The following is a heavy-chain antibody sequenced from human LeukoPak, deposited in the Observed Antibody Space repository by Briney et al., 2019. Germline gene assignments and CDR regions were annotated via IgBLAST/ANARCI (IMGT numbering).Heavy chain of an antibody. J-gene: IGHJ4*02. D-gene: IGHD2-15*01. CDR3: AKRQIGNFDY. CDR2: ISGSGGGT. V-gene: IGHV3-23*01. CDR1: GFTFSSFD. Sequence: PGGSLRLSCAASGFTFSSFDMTWVRQAPGKGLEWVSTISGSGGGTYYADSVKGRFTISRDNSKNTVYLQMNSLRAEDTAAYYCAKRQIGNFDYWGQGTLVTVSS.